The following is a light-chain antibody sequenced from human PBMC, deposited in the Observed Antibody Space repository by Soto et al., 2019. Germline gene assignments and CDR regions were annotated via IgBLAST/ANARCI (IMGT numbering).Light chain of an antibody. Sequence: NFMLTQPHSVSESPGKTVTISCTRSSGSIASNYVQWYQQRPGSAPSPVIYEDKQRPSGVPDRFSGSIDSSSNSASLTISGLQTEDEADYFRQSYDTNNHVVFGGGTKVTVL. CDR1: SGSIASNY. V-gene: IGLV6-57*04. CDR2: EDK. CDR3: QSYDTNNHVV. J-gene: IGLJ2*01.